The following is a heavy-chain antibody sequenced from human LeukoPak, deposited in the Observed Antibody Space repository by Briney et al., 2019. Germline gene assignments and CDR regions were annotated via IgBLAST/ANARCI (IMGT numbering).Heavy chain of an antibody. V-gene: IGHV4-34*01. J-gene: IGHJ4*02. CDR3: ARGNWNDVVGYYFDY. CDR2: INHSGST. Sequence: PSETLSLTCAVYGGSFSGYYWSWIRQPPGKGLEWIGEINHSGSTNYNLSLKSRVTISVDTSKNHFSLKLSSVTAADTAVYYCARGNWNDVVGYYFDYWGQGTLVTVSS. D-gene: IGHD1-1*01. CDR1: GGSFSGYY.